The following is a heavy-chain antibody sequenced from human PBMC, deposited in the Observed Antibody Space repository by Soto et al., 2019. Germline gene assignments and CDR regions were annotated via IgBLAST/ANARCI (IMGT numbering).Heavy chain of an antibody. V-gene: IGHV3-15*07. J-gene: IGHJ4*02. CDR3: TTDLSRYISAL. Sequence: GGSLRLSCAASGFSFSNAWMNWVRQAPGKGLEWVGRIKSKSDGGTTDYAAPVKGRFTISRDDSKNTLYLQMNSLKTEDTAVYYCTTDLSRYISALWGQGTLVTVSS. CDR2: IKSKSDGGTT. CDR1: GFSFSNAW. D-gene: IGHD3-9*01.